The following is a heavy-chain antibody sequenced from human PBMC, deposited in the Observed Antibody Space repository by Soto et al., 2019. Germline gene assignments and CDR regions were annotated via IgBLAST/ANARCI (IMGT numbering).Heavy chain of an antibody. Sequence: PGGSLRLSCAASGFTFSDYYMTWIRQAPGKGLEWVSYISSSSSYTNYADSVKGRFTISRDNANNSLYLQMNSLRAEDTAVYYCARDHRSEDGWGSYFNYWGQGTLVTVSS. V-gene: IGHV3-11*06. CDR3: ARDHRSEDGWGSYFNY. CDR1: GFTFSDYY. D-gene: IGHD3-10*01. J-gene: IGHJ4*02. CDR2: ISSSSSYT.